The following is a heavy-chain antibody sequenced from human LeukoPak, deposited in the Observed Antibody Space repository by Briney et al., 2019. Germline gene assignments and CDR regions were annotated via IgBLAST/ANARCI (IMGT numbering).Heavy chain of an antibody. CDR2: INPNSGGT. V-gene: IGHV1-2*02. Sequence: GASVKVSCKASGYTFTGYYMHWGRQAPGQGLEWMGWINPNSGGTNYAQNLQGRVTMTTDTSTSTAYMELRSLRSDDTAVYYCARSITMVRGVPPRYGMDVWGQGTTVTVSS. CDR3: ARSITMVRGVPPRYGMDV. CDR1: GYTFTGYY. J-gene: IGHJ6*02. D-gene: IGHD3-10*01.